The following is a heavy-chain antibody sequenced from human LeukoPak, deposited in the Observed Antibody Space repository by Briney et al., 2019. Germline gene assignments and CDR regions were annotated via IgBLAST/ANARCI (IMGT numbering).Heavy chain of an antibody. D-gene: IGHD3-9*01. Sequence: ASVKVSCKASGGTFSSYAISWVRQAPGQGLEWMGRIIPILGIANYAQKFQGRVTITADKSTSTAYMELSSLRSEDTAVYYCARGDYDILTGYCPYSMDVWGQGTLVTVSS. CDR1: GGTFSSYA. J-gene: IGHJ6*02. CDR3: ARGDYDILTGYCPYSMDV. V-gene: IGHV1-69*04. CDR2: IIPILGIA.